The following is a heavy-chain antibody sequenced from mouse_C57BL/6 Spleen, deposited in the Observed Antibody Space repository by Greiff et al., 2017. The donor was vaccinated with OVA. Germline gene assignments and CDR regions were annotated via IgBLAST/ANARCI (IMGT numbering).Heavy chain of an antibody. Sequence: QVQLQQSGAELVRPGTSVKVSCTASGYAFTNYLIEWVKQRPGQGLEWIGVISPGSGGTNYNEKVKGKATRTEDKSSSPAYMQLSSLPSEDSAVYFCARGYYGSSYGFAYWGQGTLVTVSS. CDR3: ARGYYGSSYGFAY. D-gene: IGHD1-1*01. CDR1: GYAFTNYL. J-gene: IGHJ3*01. V-gene: IGHV1-54*01. CDR2: ISPGSGGT.